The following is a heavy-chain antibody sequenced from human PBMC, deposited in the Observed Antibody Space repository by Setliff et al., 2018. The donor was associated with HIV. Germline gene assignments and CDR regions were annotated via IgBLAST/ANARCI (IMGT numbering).Heavy chain of an antibody. CDR1: GSSFSSGIYY. CDR3: ARDGTAGNFDY. CDR2: IYHSGST. J-gene: IGHJ4*02. V-gene: IGHV4-31*03. Sequence: PSETLSLTCNVSGSSFSSGIYYWTWIRQQPGKGLEWIGCIYHSGSTYYNPSLKSRVTISVDTSKNQLSLKLSSVTAADTAVYYCARDGTAGNFDYWGQGTLVTVS. D-gene: IGHD2-21*02.